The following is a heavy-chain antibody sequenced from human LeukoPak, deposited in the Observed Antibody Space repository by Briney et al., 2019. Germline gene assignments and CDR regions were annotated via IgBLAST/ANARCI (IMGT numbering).Heavy chain of an antibody. CDR1: GYTFTSYG. Sequence: ASVKVSCKPSGYTFTSYGISWVRQAPGQGLEWMGWISAYNGNTNYAQKLQGRVTMTTDTSTSTAYMELRSLRSDDTAVYYCARGLLQPYTFTIDYYGMDVWGQGTTVTVSS. J-gene: IGHJ6*02. CDR2: ISAYNGNT. D-gene: IGHD2-15*01. CDR3: ARGLLQPYTFTIDYYGMDV. V-gene: IGHV1-18*01.